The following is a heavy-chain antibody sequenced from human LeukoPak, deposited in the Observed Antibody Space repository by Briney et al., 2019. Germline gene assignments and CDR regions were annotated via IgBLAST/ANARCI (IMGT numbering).Heavy chain of an antibody. D-gene: IGHD5-18*01. Sequence: WASVKVSYKASGYTFTSYGISWVRQAPGQGLEWMGWISAYNGNTNYAQKLQGRVTMTTDTSTSTAYMELRSLRSDDTAVYYCARAEAKIQLTYYFDYWGQGTLVTVSS. CDR2: ISAYNGNT. CDR1: GYTFTSYG. CDR3: ARAEAKIQLTYYFDY. V-gene: IGHV1-18*01. J-gene: IGHJ4*02.